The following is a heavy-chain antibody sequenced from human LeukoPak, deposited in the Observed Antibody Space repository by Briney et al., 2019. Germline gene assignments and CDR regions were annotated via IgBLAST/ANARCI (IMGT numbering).Heavy chain of an antibody. CDR2: IYTSGST. CDR3: ARSSGRDFDI. J-gene: IGHJ3*02. V-gene: IGHV4-61*02. CDR1: GGSISSGSYY. Sequence: SETLSLTCTVSGGSISSGSYYWSWIRQPAGKGLEWIGRIYTSGSTNYNPSLKSRVTISVDTSKNQFSLKLSSVTAADTAVYYCARSSGRDFDIWGQGTMVTVSS. D-gene: IGHD6-19*01.